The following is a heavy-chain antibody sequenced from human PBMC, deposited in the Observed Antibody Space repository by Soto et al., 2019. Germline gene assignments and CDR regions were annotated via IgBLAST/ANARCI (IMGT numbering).Heavy chain of an antibody. Sequence: GGALRRSCAASGFTFNIYWMHWVRQAPGKGLVWVSRINSDGSSTTYADSVQDRFTISRDNAKNTLYLQMNSLRVDDTAVYYCTRAPKGYGMDVWGQGTTVTVSS. CDR1: GFTFNIYW. V-gene: IGHV3-74*01. CDR2: INSDGSST. CDR3: TRAPKGYGMDV. J-gene: IGHJ6*02.